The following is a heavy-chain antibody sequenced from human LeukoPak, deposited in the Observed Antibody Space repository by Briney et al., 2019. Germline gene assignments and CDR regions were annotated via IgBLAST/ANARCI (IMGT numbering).Heavy chain of an antibody. CDR1: GFTFSSYG. V-gene: IGHV3-30*18. CDR3: AKSWGLTGYLDY. CDR2: ISYDGSNK. Sequence: PGGSLRLSCAASGFTFSSYGMRWVRQAPGKGLEWVAVISYDGSNKYYADSVKGRFTISRDNSKNTLYLQMNSLRAEDTAVYYCAKSWGLTGYLDYWGQGTLVTVSS. J-gene: IGHJ4*02. D-gene: IGHD3-9*01.